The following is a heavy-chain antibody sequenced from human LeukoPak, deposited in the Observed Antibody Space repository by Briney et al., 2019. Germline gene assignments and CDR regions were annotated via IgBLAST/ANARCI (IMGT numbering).Heavy chain of an antibody. J-gene: IGHJ6*03. CDR3: ARGLTTVTTKPNYYYYMDV. CDR1: GFTFSDHY. Sequence: GGSLRLSCAASGFTFSDHYMDWVRQAPGKGLEWVGRTRNKANSYTTEYAASVKGRFTISRDDSKNSLYLQMNSLKTEDTAVYYCARGLTTVTTKPNYYYYMDVWGKGTTVTISS. CDR2: TRNKANSYTT. V-gene: IGHV3-72*01. D-gene: IGHD4-17*01.